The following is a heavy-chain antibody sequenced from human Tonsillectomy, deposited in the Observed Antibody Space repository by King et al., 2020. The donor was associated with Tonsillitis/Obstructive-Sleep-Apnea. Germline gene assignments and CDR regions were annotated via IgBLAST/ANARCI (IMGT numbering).Heavy chain of an antibody. CDR2: MNPNSGNT. CDR1: GYTFTSYD. Sequence: QLVQSGAEVKKPGASVKVSCKASGYTFTSYDINWVRQATGQGLEWMGWMNPNSGNTGYAQKFQGRVTMTRNTSISTAYMELSSLRSEETAVYYCASEWTGANYDCWRGYYNWGYQDAYYNYMDVWGKGTTVTVSS. J-gene: IGHJ6*03. V-gene: IGHV1-8*01. CDR3: ASEWTGANYDCWRGYYNWGYQDAYYNYMDV. D-gene: IGHD3-3*01.